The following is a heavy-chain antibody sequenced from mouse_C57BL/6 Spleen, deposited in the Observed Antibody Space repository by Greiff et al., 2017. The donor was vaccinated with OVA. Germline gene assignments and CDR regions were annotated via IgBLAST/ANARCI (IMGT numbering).Heavy chain of an antibody. CDR1: GYTFTSYW. J-gene: IGHJ3*01. CDR2: ITPSNGGT. Sequence: QVQLQQPGPELVKPGASVKLSCKASGYTFTSYWMHWVKQRPGQGLEWIGNITPSNGGTTYNEKFKSKATLTVDKSSSTAYMQLSSLTSEDSAVYCCTRRANWSLAYWGQGTLVTVSA. V-gene: IGHV1-53*01. CDR3: TRRANWSLAY. D-gene: IGHD4-1*01.